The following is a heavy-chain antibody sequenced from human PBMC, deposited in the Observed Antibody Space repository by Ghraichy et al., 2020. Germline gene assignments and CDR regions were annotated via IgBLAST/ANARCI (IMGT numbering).Heavy chain of an antibody. Sequence: SETLSLTCAVYGGSFSGYYWSWIRQPPGRGLEWIGEINHSGSTNYNPSLKSRVTISVDTSKNQFSLKLSSVTAADTAVYYCARGAYYYDTGYYYYYGMDVWGQGTTVTVSS. J-gene: IGHJ6*02. CDR1: GGSFSGYY. CDR2: INHSGST. CDR3: ARGAYYYDTGYYYYYGMDV. V-gene: IGHV4-34*01. D-gene: IGHD3-22*01.